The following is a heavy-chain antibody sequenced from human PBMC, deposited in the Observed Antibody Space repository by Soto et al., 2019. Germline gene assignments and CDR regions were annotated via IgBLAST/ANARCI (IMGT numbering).Heavy chain of an antibody. V-gene: IGHV4-30-4*01. CDR2: IYNSGGS. CDR3: VGTGTTDDY. Sequence: SETLSLTCIVSVASVRSGDYYWICIRQAPGKGLEWIGYIYNSGGSYYNPSLKGRLTISIDTSKNQFSLKLNSVTAADTAIYYCVGTGTTDDYWGRGTLVTVSS. D-gene: IGHD4-17*01. J-gene: IGHJ4*02. CDR1: VASVRSGDYY.